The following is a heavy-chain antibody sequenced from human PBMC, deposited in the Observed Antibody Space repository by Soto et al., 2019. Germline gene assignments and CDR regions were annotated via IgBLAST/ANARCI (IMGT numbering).Heavy chain of an antibody. CDR3: ARCDYGYYARFDY. J-gene: IGHJ4*02. CDR1: GYTFTSHD. D-gene: IGHD4-17*01. CDR2: MNPNSGNT. V-gene: IGHV1-8*01. Sequence: QVQLVQSGAEVKKSGASVKVSCKASGYTFTSHDINWVRQATGQGLEWMGWMNPNSGNTGYAQKFQGRVTMTRNTSISTGYMKLSSRRSEHTAVYYCARCDYGYYARFDYWGQGTLVTVSS.